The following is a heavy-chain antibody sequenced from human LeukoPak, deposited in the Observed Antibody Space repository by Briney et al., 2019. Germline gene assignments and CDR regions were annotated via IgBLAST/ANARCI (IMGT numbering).Heavy chain of an antibody. J-gene: IGHJ4*02. CDR3: AREKMRYCSSTSCYTPFDY. V-gene: IGHV3-20*04. Sequence: GGSLRLSCAASGFTFDDYGMSWVRQAPGKGLEWVSGINWNGGSTGYADSVKGRFTISRDNAKNSLYLQMNGLRAEDTALYYCAREKMRYCSSTSCYTPFDYWGQGTLVTVSS. D-gene: IGHD2-2*02. CDR1: GFTFDDYG. CDR2: INWNGGST.